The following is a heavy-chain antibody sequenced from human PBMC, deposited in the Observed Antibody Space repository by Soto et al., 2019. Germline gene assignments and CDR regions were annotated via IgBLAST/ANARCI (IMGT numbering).Heavy chain of an antibody. V-gene: IGHV3-66*01. CDR3: ARVSPYCSGGSCYALDY. Sequence: EVQLVESGGGFVQPGGSLRLSCAASGFTVSSNYMSWVRQAPGKGLEWVSVIYSGGSTYYADSVKGRFTISRDNSKNTLYLQMNSLRAEDTAVYYWARVSPYCSGGSCYALDYWGQGTLVTVSS. J-gene: IGHJ4*02. CDR1: GFTVSSNY. D-gene: IGHD2-15*01. CDR2: IYSGGST.